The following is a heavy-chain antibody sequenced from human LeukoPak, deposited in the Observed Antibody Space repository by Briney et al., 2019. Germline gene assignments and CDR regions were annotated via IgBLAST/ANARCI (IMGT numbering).Heavy chain of an antibody. Sequence: PGRSLRLSCIASGFTFVDFAMSWVRQAPGKGLEWLGFIRTRPHGGTKEYAASVKARFTISRDDSKSIAYLQMNSLKTEDTAVYYCTRGDGTGVLWGQGTLVTASS. D-gene: IGHD2-8*01. CDR2: IRTRPHGGTK. J-gene: IGHJ4*02. CDR1: GFTFVDFA. V-gene: IGHV3-49*04. CDR3: TRGDGTGVL.